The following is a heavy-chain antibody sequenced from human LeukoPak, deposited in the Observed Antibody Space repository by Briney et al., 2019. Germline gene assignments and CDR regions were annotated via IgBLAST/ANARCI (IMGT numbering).Heavy chain of an antibody. J-gene: IGHJ4*02. CDR2: INSDGSST. D-gene: IGHD2-15*01. Sequence: GGSLRLSCAASGSTFSDYWMHWVRQAPGKGLVWVSRINSDGSSTNHADSVKGRFTISRDNAKNTLFLQMNSLRVEDTAVYYCARDREYCSGGSCYSNLFDYWGQGTLVTVSS. V-gene: IGHV3-74*01. CDR1: GSTFSDYW. CDR3: ARDREYCSGGSCYSNLFDY.